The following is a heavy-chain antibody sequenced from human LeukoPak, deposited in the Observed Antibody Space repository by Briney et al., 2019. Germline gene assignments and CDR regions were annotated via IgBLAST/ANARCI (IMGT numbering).Heavy chain of an antibody. CDR1: GFTFSDYY. J-gene: IGHJ6*03. V-gene: IGHV3-11*04. D-gene: IGHD6-13*01. Sequence: GGSLRLSCAASGFTFSDYYMSWIRQAPGKGLEWVSYISSSGSTIYYADSVKGRFTISRDNAKNSLYLQMNSLRDEDTAVYYCARDGRDSSSWYSPYYYYYYMDVWGKGTTVTVSS. CDR2: ISSSGSTI. CDR3: ARDGRDSSSWYSPYYYYYYMDV.